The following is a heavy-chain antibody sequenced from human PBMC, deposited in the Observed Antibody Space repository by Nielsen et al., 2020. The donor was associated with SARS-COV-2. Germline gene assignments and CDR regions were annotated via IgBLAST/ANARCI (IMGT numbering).Heavy chain of an antibody. D-gene: IGHD4-17*01. Sequence: ASVKVSCKASGYTFTSYDINWVRQATGQGLEWMGWMNPNSGNTGYAQKFQGRVTMTRNTSISTAYMELNSLRAEDTAVYYCARGEGDYGDYGWLSFDYWGQGTLVTVSS. CDR2: MNPNSGNT. J-gene: IGHJ4*02. CDR1: GYTFTSYD. CDR3: ARGEGDYGDYGWLSFDY. V-gene: IGHV1-8*01.